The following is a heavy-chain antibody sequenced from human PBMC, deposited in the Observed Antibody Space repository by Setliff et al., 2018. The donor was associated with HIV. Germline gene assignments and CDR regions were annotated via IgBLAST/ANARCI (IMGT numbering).Heavy chain of an antibody. Sequence: SETLSLTCTVSGDSISSSSYYWSWIRQPAGKGLEWIGHIYTSGKTHYSPSLKSRITISADTSKNQLSLNLSSVTAADTAVYYCARAAYSGTYLWEPATDLWGRGTLVTVSS. J-gene: IGHJ2*01. CDR1: GDSISSSSYY. V-gene: IGHV4-61*09. D-gene: IGHD1-26*01. CDR3: ARAAYSGTYLWEPATDL. CDR2: IYTSGKT.